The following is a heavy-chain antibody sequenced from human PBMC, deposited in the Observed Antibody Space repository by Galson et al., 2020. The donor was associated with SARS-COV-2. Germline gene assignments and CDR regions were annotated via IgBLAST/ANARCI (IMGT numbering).Heavy chain of an antibody. J-gene: IGHJ6*02. CDR2: IYPGDSDT. Sequence: GESLKISCKGSGYSFTSYWIGWVRQMPGKGLEWMGIIYPGDSDTRYSPSFQGQVTISADKSISTAYLQWSSLKASDTAMYYCARLPFIAARPNYYYYGMDVWGQGTTVTVSS. D-gene: IGHD6-6*01. V-gene: IGHV5-51*01. CDR3: ARLPFIAARPNYYYYGMDV. CDR1: GYSFTSYW.